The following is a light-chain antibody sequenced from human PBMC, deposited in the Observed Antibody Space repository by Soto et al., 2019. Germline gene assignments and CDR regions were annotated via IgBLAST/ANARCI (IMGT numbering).Light chain of an antibody. CDR3: SSYADTNNLL. V-gene: IGLV2-8*01. Sequence: QSALTQPPSASGSPGQSVTISCTGTSSDVGAYKYVSWYQQHPGKAPKLMIYAVSERPSGVPDCFSGSKSGNTASLTVSGLQAEDEADYYCSSYADTNNLLFGGGTKLTVL. CDR1: SSDVGAYKY. CDR2: AVS. J-gene: IGLJ2*01.